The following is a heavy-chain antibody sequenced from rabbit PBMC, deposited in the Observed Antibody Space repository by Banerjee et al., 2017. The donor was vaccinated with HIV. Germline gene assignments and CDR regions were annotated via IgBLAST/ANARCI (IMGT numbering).Heavy chain of an antibody. Sequence: EETGGGLVQPGGSLTLSCKASGFDFSNYGVSWVRQAPGKGLEWIGYIDPVFGSPYYANWVNGRFTISSHNAQNTVFLQMTSLTAADTATYFCARGLVAGVLDLWGPGTLVT. CDR3: ARGLVAGVLDL. D-gene: IGHD3-3*01. CDR2: IDPVFGSP. CDR1: GFDFSNYG. V-gene: IGHV1S47*01. J-gene: IGHJ4*01.